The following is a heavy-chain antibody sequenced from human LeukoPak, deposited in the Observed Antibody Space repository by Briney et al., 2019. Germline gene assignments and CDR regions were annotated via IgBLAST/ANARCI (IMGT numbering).Heavy chain of an antibody. CDR3: ARGVEYSSSSSGY. V-gene: IGHV4-59*01. Sequence: SETLSLTCTVSGGSLRSYYWSWIRQPPGKGLEWIGYIYYSGSTNYNPSLQSRVTISVDTSKNQFSLKLSSVTAADTAVYYCARGVEYSSSSSGYWGQGTLVTVSS. CDR1: GGSLRSYY. J-gene: IGHJ4*02. CDR2: IYYSGST. D-gene: IGHD6-6*01.